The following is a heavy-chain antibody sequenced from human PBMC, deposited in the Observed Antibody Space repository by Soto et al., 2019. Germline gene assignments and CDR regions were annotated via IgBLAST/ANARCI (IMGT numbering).Heavy chain of an antibody. Sequence: GGSLRLSCAASGFTFSSYGMHWVRKAPGKGLEWVAVISYDGSNKYYADSVKGRFTISRDNSKNTLYLQMNSLRAEDTAVYYCAKDLRYCSSTSCYTEYYYYYYGMDVWGQGTTVTVSS. V-gene: IGHV3-30*18. CDR1: GFTFSSYG. D-gene: IGHD2-2*02. CDR2: ISYDGSNK. J-gene: IGHJ6*02. CDR3: AKDLRYCSSTSCYTEYYYYYYGMDV.